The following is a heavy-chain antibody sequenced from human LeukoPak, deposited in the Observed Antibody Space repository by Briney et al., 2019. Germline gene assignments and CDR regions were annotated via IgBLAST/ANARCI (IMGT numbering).Heavy chain of an antibody. CDR2: IIPIFGTA. CDR1: GYTFTSYA. D-gene: IGHD6-13*01. CDR3: ASLEGDGSSWYLEPYYYYYGMDV. V-gene: IGHV1-69*13. Sequence: SVKVSCKASGYTFTSYAISWVRQAPGQGLEWMGGIIPIFGTANYAQKFQGRVTITADESTSTAYMELSSLRSEDTAVYYCASLEGDGSSWYLEPYYYYYGMDVWGQGTTVTVSS. J-gene: IGHJ6*02.